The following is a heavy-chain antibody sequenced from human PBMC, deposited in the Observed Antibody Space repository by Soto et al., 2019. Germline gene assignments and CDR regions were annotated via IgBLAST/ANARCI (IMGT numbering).Heavy chain of an antibody. CDR2: IIPIFGTA. D-gene: IGHD3-3*01. V-gene: IGHV1-69*12. Sequence: QVQLVQSGAEVKKPGSSVKVSCKASGGTFSSYAISWVRQAPGQGLEWMGGIIPIFGTANYAQKFQGRVTITADECTSTXXMXRXXLRSEDTAVYYCARVGTTIFGVVIPPNYYYYGMDVWGQGTTVTVSS. J-gene: IGHJ6*02. CDR3: ARVGTTIFGVVIPPNYYYYGMDV. CDR1: GGTFSSYA.